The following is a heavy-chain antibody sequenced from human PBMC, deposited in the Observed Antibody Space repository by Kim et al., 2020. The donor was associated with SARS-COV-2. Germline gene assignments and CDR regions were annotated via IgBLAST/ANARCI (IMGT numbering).Heavy chain of an antibody. Sequence: GGSLRLSCTASGFTFGDYAMSWVRQAPGKGLEWVGFIRSKAYGGTTEYAASVKGRFTISRDDSKSIAYLQMNSLKTEDTAVYYCTRDPITMIEYHAFDIWSQGTMVTVSS. J-gene: IGHJ3*02. CDR1: GFTFGDYA. D-gene: IGHD3-22*01. CDR2: IRSKAYGGTT. CDR3: TRDPITMIEYHAFDI. V-gene: IGHV3-49*04.